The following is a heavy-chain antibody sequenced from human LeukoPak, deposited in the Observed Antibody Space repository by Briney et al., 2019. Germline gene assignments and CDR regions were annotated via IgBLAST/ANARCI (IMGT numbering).Heavy chain of an antibody. J-gene: IGHJ4*02. CDR2: INSYSSYI. CDR3: ARGGDYGDSMGGY. V-gene: IGHV3-21*01. Sequence: PGGSLRLSCAASKFTFSSYSMNWVRQAPGKGLEWVSSINSYSSYIYYADSVKGRFTISRDNAKNSLYLQMNSLRAEDTAVYYCARGGDYGDSMGGYWGQGTLVTVSS. CDR1: KFTFSSYS. D-gene: IGHD4-17*01.